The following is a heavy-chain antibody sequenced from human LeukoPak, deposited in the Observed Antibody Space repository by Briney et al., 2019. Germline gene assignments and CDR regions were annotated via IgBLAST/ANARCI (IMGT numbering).Heavy chain of an antibody. D-gene: IGHD5-24*01. CDR3: ARGLGDGYNYLTRAHDY. J-gene: IGHJ4*02. CDR2: INHSGST. Sequence: SETLSLTCAVYGGSFSGYYWSWIRQPPGKGLEWIGEINHSGSTNYKPSLKSRVTISVDTSKNQFSLKLSSVTAADTAVYYCARGLGDGYNYLTRAHDYWGQGTLVTVSS. V-gene: IGHV4-34*01. CDR1: GGSFSGYY.